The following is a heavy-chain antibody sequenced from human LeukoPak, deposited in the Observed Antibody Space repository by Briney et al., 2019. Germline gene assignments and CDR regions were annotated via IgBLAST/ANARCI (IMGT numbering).Heavy chain of an antibody. V-gene: IGHV4-31*03. Sequence: SQTLSLTCTVSGGSISSGGYYWSWIRQHPGKGLEWIGYIYYSGSTYYNPSLKSRVTISVDTSKNQFSLKLSSVTAADTAVYYCARVGGTNYYYYGMDVWGQGTTVTVSS. CDR3: ARVGGTNYYYYGMDV. D-gene: IGHD1-1*01. J-gene: IGHJ6*02. CDR1: GGSISSGGYY. CDR2: IYYSGST.